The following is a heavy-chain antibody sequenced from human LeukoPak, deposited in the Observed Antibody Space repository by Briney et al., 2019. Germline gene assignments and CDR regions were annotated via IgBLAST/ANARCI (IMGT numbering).Heavy chain of an antibody. CDR1: GYTFTGYY. D-gene: IGHD4-11*01. J-gene: IGHJ6*02. V-gene: IGHV1-69*13. CDR2: IIPIYGTP. CDR3: ARARNRNYYFHGVDV. Sequence: ASVKVSCKASGYTFTGYYMHWVRQAPGQGLEWVGGIIPIYGTPHYAQKFQGRVTITADESTSTGYMELSSLRSEDTAVYYCARARNRNYYFHGVDVWGQGTTVTVS.